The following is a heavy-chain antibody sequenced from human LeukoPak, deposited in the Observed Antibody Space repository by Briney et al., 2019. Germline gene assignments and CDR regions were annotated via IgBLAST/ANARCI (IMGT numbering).Heavy chain of an antibody. V-gene: IGHV1-69*05. J-gene: IGHJ4*02. CDR3: ARDWGSDGDQTEDFDY. D-gene: IGHD4-17*01. CDR1: GGTFSSYA. Sequence: SVKVSCKASGGTFSSYAISWVRQAPGQGLEWMGGIIPIFGTANYAQKLQGRVTMTTDTSTSTAYMELRSLRSDDTAVYYGARDWGSDGDQTEDFDYWGQGTLVTVSS. CDR2: IIPIFGTA.